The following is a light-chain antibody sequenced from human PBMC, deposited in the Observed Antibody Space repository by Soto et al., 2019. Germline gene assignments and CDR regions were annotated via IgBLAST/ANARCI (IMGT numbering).Light chain of an antibody. CDR1: QTVSSN. J-gene: IGKJ4*01. CDR3: QQYHIWPLT. CDR2: GAS. V-gene: IGKV3-15*01. Sequence: EIVMTQSPATLSVSPGERATLSCRASQTVSSNLAWYQQKPGQAPRLLIYGASTRATDIPAKFSGSGSGTEFTLTISSLQSEDFAVFYCQQYHIWPLTFCGGTKVEIK.